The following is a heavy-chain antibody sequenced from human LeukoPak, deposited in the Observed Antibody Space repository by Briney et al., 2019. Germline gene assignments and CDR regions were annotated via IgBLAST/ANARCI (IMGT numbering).Heavy chain of an antibody. D-gene: IGHD1-26*01. J-gene: IGHJ4*02. CDR3: ARDHIRGSYYHDY. V-gene: IGHV3-53*01. Sequence: GGSLRLSCAASGFTVSSNYMSWVRQAPGKGLERVSVIYSGGSTYYADSVKGRFTISRDNSKNTLYLQMNSLRAEDTAVYYCARDHIRGSYYHDYWGQGTLVTVSS. CDR1: GFTVSSNY. CDR2: IYSGGST.